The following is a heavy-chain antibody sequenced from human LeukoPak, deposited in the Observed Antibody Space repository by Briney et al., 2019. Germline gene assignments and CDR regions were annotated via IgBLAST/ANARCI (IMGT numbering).Heavy chain of an antibody. CDR2: IYTSGST. Sequence: NPSETLSLTCTVSGGSISSYYWSWIRQPAGKGLEWIGRIYTSGSTNYNPSLKSRVTMSVDTSKNQFSLKLSSVTAADTAVYYCAREALDCSGGSCYFPGYYYYGMDVWGQGTTVTVSS. V-gene: IGHV4-4*07. J-gene: IGHJ6*02. CDR1: GGSISSYY. D-gene: IGHD2-15*01. CDR3: AREALDCSGGSCYFPGYYYYGMDV.